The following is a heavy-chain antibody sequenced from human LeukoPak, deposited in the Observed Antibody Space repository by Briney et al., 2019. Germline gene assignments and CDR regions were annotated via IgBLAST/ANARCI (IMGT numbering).Heavy chain of an antibody. CDR2: INPNNGGT. Sequence: ASVKVSCKASGYTFTDYYMHWVRQAPGQGLEWMGWINPNNGGTNYAQKFQGRVTMTRDTSISTAYMELSSLRSDDTAVYYCARTLSPYYDILTGYYHSFDYSGQGTLVTVSS. J-gene: IGHJ4*02. CDR1: GYTFTDYY. CDR3: ARTLSPYYDILTGYYHSFDY. V-gene: IGHV1-2*02. D-gene: IGHD3-9*01.